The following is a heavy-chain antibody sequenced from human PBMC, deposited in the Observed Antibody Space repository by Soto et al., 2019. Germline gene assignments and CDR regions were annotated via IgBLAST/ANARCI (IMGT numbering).Heavy chain of an antibody. D-gene: IGHD3-3*01. CDR1: GFTFSSYG. CDR3: AKDLAWYYDFWSGYRVYYYGMDV. CDR2: ISYDGSNK. Sequence: GGSLRLSCAASGFTFSSYGMHWVRQAPGKGLEWVAVISYDGSNKYYADSVKGRFTISRDNSKNTLYLQMNSLRAEDTAVYYCAKDLAWYYDFWSGYRVYYYGMDVWGQGTTVTVSS. J-gene: IGHJ6*02. V-gene: IGHV3-30*18.